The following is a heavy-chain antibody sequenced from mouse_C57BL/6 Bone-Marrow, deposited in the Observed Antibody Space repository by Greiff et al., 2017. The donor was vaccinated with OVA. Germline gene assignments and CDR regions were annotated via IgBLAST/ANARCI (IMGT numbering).Heavy chain of an antibody. CDR3: TRSHYYGSSAWFAY. J-gene: IGHJ3*01. CDR1: GYTFTSYW. V-gene: IGHV1-5*01. CDR2: IYPGNSDT. D-gene: IGHD1-1*01. Sequence: DVQLQQSGTVLARPGASVKMSCKTSGYTFTSYWMHWVKQRPGQGLEWIGAIYPGNSDTSYNQKFKGKAKLTAVTSASTAYMELSSLTNEDSAVYYCTRSHYYGSSAWFAYWGQGTLVTVSA.